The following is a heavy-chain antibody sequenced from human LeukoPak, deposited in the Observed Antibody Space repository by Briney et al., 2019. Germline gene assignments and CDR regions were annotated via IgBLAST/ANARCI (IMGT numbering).Heavy chain of an antibody. CDR1: GGSFSGYY. Sequence: KPSETLSLTCAVYGGSFSGYYWSWIRQPPGKGLEWIGEINHSGGTNYNPSLKSRVTISVDTSKNQFSLKLSSVTAADTAVYYCAREDIAAARFDYWGQGTLVTVSS. V-gene: IGHV4-34*01. CDR3: AREDIAAARFDY. J-gene: IGHJ4*02. D-gene: IGHD6-13*01. CDR2: INHSGGT.